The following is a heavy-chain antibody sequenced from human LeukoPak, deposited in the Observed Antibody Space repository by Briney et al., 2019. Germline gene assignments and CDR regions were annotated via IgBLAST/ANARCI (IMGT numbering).Heavy chain of an antibody. D-gene: IGHD2-21*01. V-gene: IGHV3-9*01. CDR1: GFTFDDYA. CDR3: AKGFLYYYYYGMDV. CDR2: ISWNSDTI. J-gene: IGHJ6*02. Sequence: PGRSLRLSCAASGFTFDDYAMHWVRQAPGKGLEWVSGISWNSDTIAYADSVKGRFTISRDNAKNSLYLQMNSLRPEDTALYYCAKGFLYYYYYGMDVWGQGTTVTVSS.